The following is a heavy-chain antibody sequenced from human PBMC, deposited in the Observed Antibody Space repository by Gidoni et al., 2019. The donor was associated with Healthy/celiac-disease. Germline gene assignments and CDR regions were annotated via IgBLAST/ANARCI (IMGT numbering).Heavy chain of an antibody. CDR2: IYYSGST. D-gene: IGHD5-12*01. Sequence: QVQLQESGPGLEKPSETLSLTCTVSGGSISSYYWSWIRQPPGTGLEWIGYIYYSGSTNYNPSLKSRVTISVDTPKNQFSLKLSSVTAADTAVYYCARSGYDSLYYYYYGMDVWGQGTTVTVSS. V-gene: IGHV4-59*08. J-gene: IGHJ6*02. CDR3: ARSGYDSLYYYYYGMDV. CDR1: GGSISSYY.